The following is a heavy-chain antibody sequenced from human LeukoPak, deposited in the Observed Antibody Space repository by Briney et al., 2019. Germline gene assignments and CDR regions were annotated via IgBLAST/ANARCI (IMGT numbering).Heavy chain of an antibody. CDR1: GFTFS. V-gene: IGHV3-21*01. Sequence: PGGSLRLSCAASGFTFSMNWVRQAPGKGLEWVASISSSSPYIYYTDSVKGRFTISRDNAKNSLYLQMNSLRAEDTAVYYCARLYSRVGPFDYWGQGTLVTVSS. CDR3: ARLYSRVGPFDY. J-gene: IGHJ4*02. CDR2: ISSSSPYI. D-gene: IGHD5-18*01.